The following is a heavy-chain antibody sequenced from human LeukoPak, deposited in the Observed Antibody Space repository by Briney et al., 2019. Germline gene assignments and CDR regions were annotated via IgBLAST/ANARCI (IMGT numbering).Heavy chain of an antibody. CDR1: GGTFSSYA. J-gene: IGHJ1*01. CDR2: IIPIFGTA. Sequence: ASVKVSCKASGGTFSSYAISWVRQAPGQGLEWMGGIIPIFGTAIYAQKFQGRVTMTEDTSTDTAYKELSSLRSEDTAVYYCATSPRSFYDFWSGYRTPQHWGQGTLVTVSS. D-gene: IGHD3-3*01. CDR3: ATSPRSFYDFWSGYRTPQH. V-gene: IGHV1-69*06.